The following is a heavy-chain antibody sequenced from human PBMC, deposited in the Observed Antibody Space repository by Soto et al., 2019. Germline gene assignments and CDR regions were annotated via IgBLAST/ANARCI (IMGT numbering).Heavy chain of an antibody. CDR3: ARISGSVFGY. D-gene: IGHD2-15*01. Sequence: ASVKVSCKASGYTFTSYAMHWVRQAPGQRLEWMGWINAGNGNTKYSQKLQGRVTITRDTSASTDYMELSSLRSEDTAVYSCARISGSVFGYWGQGTLVTVSS. CDR2: INAGNGNT. V-gene: IGHV1-3*01. J-gene: IGHJ4*02. CDR1: GYTFTSYA.